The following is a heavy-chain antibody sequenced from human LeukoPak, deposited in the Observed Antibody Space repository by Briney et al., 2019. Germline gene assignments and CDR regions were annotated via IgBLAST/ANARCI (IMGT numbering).Heavy chain of an antibody. D-gene: IGHD5-12*01. CDR1: GLTFSNYV. V-gene: IGHV3-23*01. Sequence: PGGSLRLSCAASGLTFSNYVMSWVRQAPGKGLEWVSDISGSGGSTYYADSVKGRFTISRDNSKNTLYLQMNSLRAEDTAVYYCAKGPGRVATRYYYYGMDVWGQGTTVAVSS. J-gene: IGHJ6*02. CDR2: ISGSGGST. CDR3: AKGPGRVATRYYYYGMDV.